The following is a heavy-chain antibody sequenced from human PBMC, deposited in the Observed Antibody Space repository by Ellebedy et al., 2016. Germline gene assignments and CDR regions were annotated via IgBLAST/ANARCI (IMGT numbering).Heavy chain of an antibody. CDR3: ARREYYYYYMDV. Sequence: SLKISXAASGFTFDDYVMHWVRQAPGKGLEWVSGISWNSGTIGYADSVKGRFTISRDNAKNSLYLQMNSLRAEDTAVYYCARREYYYYYMDVWGKGTTVTVSS. CDR1: GFTFDDYV. V-gene: IGHV3-9*01. D-gene: IGHD1-26*01. CDR2: ISWNSGTI. J-gene: IGHJ6*03.